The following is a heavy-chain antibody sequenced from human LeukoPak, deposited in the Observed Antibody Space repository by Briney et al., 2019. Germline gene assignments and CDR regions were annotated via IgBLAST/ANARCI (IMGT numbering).Heavy chain of an antibody. V-gene: IGHV3-53*01. CDR3: ASQNTAMLAFDI. D-gene: IGHD5-18*01. CDR1: GFTVSSNY. J-gene: IGHJ3*02. CDR2: IYSGGST. Sequence: GGSLRLSCAASGFTVSSNYMSWVRQAPGKGLEWVSVIYSGGSTYYADPVKGRFTISRDNSKNTLYLQMNSLRAEDTAVYYCASQNTAMLAFDIWGQGTMATVSS.